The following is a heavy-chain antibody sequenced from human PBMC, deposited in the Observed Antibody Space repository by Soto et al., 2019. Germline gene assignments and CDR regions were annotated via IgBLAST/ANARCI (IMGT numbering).Heavy chain of an antibody. CDR2: VNPDGTIT. Sequence: PGGSLRLSCASSGYTFSHYWMHWVRQAPGKGLVWVSRVNPDGTITTYADSVKGRFTISRDNSKNTLYLQMNSLRAEDTAVYYCAKSVLYWKVNWFDPWGQGTLVTVSS. CDR3: AKSVLYWKVNWFDP. V-gene: IGHV3-74*01. CDR1: GYTFSHYW. D-gene: IGHD1-1*01. J-gene: IGHJ5*02.